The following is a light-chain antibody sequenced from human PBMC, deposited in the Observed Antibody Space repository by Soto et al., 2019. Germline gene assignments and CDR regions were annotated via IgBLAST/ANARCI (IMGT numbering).Light chain of an antibody. CDR2: EVS. J-gene: IGLJ1*01. CDR1: SSDVGGYNY. Sequence: QSALTQPASVSGSPGQSITISCTGTSSDVGGYNYVSWYQQQSGKAPKLMIHEVSNRPSGLSNRFSGSKSGNTASLIISGLQAEDEADYYCSSYTSSSTRVFGTGTKVTVL. V-gene: IGLV2-14*01. CDR3: SSYTSSSTRV.